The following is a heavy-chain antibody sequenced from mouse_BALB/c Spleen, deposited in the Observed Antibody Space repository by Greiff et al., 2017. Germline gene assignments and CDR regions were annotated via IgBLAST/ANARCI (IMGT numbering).Heavy chain of an antibody. V-gene: IGHV1S81*02. CDR1: GYTFTSYW. CDR2: INPSNGRT. CDR3: AIPYYGSSYDYFDY. Sequence: VQLQQPGAELVKPGASVKLSCKASGYTFTSYWMHWVKQRPGQGLEWIGEINPSNGRTNYNEKFKSKATLTVDKSSSTAYMQLSSLTSEDSAVYYCAIPYYGSSYDYFDYWGQGTTLTVSS. D-gene: IGHD1-1*01. J-gene: IGHJ2*01.